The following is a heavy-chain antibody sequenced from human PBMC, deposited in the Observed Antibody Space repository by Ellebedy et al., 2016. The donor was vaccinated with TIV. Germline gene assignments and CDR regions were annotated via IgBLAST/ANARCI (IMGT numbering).Heavy chain of an antibody. CDR1: GLTFTSHA. CDR2: IIGSGGNT. V-gene: IGHV3-23*01. J-gene: IGHJ3*02. CDR3: ARDPVGVGPAFDI. D-gene: IGHD4-23*01. Sequence: PGGSLRLSCAASGLTFTSHAMSWVRQAPGKGLKWVSSIIGSGGNTYYADSVKGRFTISRDNSKDTLYLQVNSLRAEDTAVYYCARDPVGVGPAFDIWGQGTMVTVSS.